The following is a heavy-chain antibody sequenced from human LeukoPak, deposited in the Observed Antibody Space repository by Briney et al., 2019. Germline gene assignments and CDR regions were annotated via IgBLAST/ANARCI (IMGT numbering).Heavy chain of an antibody. CDR2: IGNTGHPT. D-gene: IGHD1-1*01. CDR3: AIDVNWDY. Sequence: AGGSLRLSCAASGFTFISYAIHWVRQAPGKGLEWVSAIGNTGHPTYYADSVKGRFTISRDNSMDTLYLQMNTLRAEDTAMYYCAIDVNWDYWGQGTLVTVSS. J-gene: IGHJ4*02. V-gene: IGHV3-23*01. CDR1: GFTFISYA.